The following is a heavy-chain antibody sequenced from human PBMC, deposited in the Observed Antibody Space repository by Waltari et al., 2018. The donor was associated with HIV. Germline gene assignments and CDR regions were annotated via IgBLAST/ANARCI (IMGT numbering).Heavy chain of an antibody. J-gene: IGHJ4*02. Sequence: QVQLVQSGAEVKKPGASVKVSCKASGYTFISYYMHWVRQAPGQGLEWMGIINPSGNSTSYVQKFQGRLTMTRDTSTSTVYMELSSLRSGDTAVYYCARAPCSGGSCRLFDYWGQGTLVTVSS. CDR1: GYTFISYY. V-gene: IGHV1-46*01. CDR2: INPSGNST. D-gene: IGHD2-15*01. CDR3: ARAPCSGGSCRLFDY.